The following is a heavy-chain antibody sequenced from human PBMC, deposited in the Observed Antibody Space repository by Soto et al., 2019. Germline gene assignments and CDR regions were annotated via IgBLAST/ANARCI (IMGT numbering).Heavy chain of an antibody. CDR3: ARDVDETTVTTFDYYYMDV. CDR1: GFTFSSYG. J-gene: IGHJ6*03. Sequence: GGSLRLSCAASGFTFSSYGMHWVRQTPGKGLEWVAVIWYDGSNKYYADSVKGRFTISRDNFKNTLYLQMNSLRAEDTAVYYSARDVDETTVTTFDYYYMDVWGKGTTVTVSS. V-gene: IGHV3-33*01. CDR2: IWYDGSNK. D-gene: IGHD4-17*01.